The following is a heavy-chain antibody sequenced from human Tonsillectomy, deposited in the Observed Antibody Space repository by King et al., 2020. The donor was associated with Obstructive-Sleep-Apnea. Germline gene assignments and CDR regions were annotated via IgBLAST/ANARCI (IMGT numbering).Heavy chain of an antibody. CDR1: GGSISGSSYY. D-gene: IGHD6-19*01. J-gene: IGHJ4*02. CDR2: IYYRGIT. CDR3: AGDGGSGWSLI. Sequence: QLQESGPGLVKPSETLSLTCTVSGGSISGSSYYWGWIRQPPGKGLEWIGNIYYRGITYYNPSLKGRAAISVDTSKNQFSLKLISVTAADTAVYYCAGDGGSGWSLIWGQGALVTVSS. V-gene: IGHV4-39*07.